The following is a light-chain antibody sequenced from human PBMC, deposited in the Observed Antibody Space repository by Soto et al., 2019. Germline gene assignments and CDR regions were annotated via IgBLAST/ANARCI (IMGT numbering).Light chain of an antibody. Sequence: QSALTQPPSASGSPGQSVTISCTGSSNDVGGYNYVSWYQQYPGKAPKLIIYDVTKRPSGVPDRFSGSKSGNTASLTISGLQAEDEADYYCCSFAGLFGGGTKLTV. CDR1: SNDVGGYNY. CDR2: DVT. J-gene: IGLJ2*01. CDR3: CSFAGL. V-gene: IGLV2-8*01.